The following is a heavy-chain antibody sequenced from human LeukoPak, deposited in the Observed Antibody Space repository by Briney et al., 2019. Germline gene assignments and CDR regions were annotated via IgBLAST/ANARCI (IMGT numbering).Heavy chain of an antibody. CDR1: GGSISSSTYY. D-gene: IGHD6-19*01. CDR3: ARTGWLAFDY. CDR2: IYYSGST. V-gene: IGHV4-39*01. J-gene: IGHJ4*02. Sequence: KPSETLSLTCTVSGGSISSSTYYWGWIRQPPGKGLEWIGSIYYSGSTYYNPSLKSRVTISVDTSKNQFSLKLSSVTAADTAVYYCARTGWLAFDYWGQGTLVTVSS.